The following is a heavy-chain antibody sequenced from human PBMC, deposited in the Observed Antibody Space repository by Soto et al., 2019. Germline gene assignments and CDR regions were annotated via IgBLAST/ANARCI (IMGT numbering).Heavy chain of an antibody. J-gene: IGHJ4*02. CDR3: ATGPYSGSYYEPPPLDY. V-gene: IGHV1-24*01. CDR1: GYTLTELS. CDR2: FDPEDGET. D-gene: IGHD1-26*01. Sequence: ASVKVSCKVSGYTLTELSMHWVRQAPGKVLEWMGGFDPEDGETIYAQKFQGRVTMTEDTSTDTAYMELSSLRSEDTAVYYCATGPYSGSYYEPPPLDYWGQGTLVTVSS.